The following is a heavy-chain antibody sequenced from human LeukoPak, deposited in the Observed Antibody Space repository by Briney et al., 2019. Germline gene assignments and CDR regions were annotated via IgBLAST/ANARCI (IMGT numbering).Heavy chain of an antibody. J-gene: IGHJ6*02. V-gene: IGHV1-69*13. D-gene: IGHD6-13*01. CDR3: ARGRIAAAGTTFYAYGMDV. CDR1: GGTFSSYA. Sequence: GASVKVSCKASGGTFSSYAISWVRQAPGQGLEWMGGIIPVFGTANYAQKFQGRVTITADESTSTAYMELSSLRSEDTAVYYCARGRIAAAGTTFYAYGMDVWGQGTTVTVSS. CDR2: IIPVFGTA.